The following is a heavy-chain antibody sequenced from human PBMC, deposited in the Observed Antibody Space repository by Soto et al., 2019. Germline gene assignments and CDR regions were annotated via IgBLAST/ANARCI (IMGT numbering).Heavy chain of an antibody. V-gene: IGHV3-30*18. J-gene: IGHJ6*02. CDR2: ISYDGSNK. CDR1: GFTFSSYG. CDR3: AKDAHNWNWDYYYGMDV. Sequence: QVQLVESGGGVVQPGRSLRLSCAASGFTFSSYGMHWVRQAPGKGLEWVAVISYDGSNKYYADSVKGRFTISRDNSKNTLYLQMNSLRAEDTAVYYCAKDAHNWNWDYYYGMDVWGQGTTVTVSS. D-gene: IGHD1-7*01.